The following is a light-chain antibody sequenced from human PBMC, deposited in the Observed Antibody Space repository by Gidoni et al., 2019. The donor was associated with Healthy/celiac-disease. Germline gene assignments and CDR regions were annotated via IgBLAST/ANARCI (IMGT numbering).Light chain of an antibody. Sequence: QSALTQPASASGSPGQSITISCTGASSDVGGYNYVSWYQQHPGKAPKLMIYEVSNRPSGVSNRFSGSKSGDTASLTISGLQAEDEADYYCSSYTSSITPYVVFGGGTKLTVL. CDR2: EVS. CDR3: SSYTSSITPYVV. J-gene: IGLJ2*01. CDR1: SSDVGGYNY. V-gene: IGLV2-14*01.